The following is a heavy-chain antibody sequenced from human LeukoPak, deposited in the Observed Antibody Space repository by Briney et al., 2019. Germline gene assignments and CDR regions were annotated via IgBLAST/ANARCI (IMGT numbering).Heavy chain of an antibody. Sequence: GGSLRLSCAASGFTFDDYAMHWVRQAPGKGLEWVSGISWNSGSIGYADSVKGRFTISRDNAKNSLYLQMNGLRVEDTALYYCVRDYDGDLDYWGQGTLVTVSS. CDR1: GFTFDDYA. CDR3: VRDYDGDLDY. CDR2: ISWNSGSI. J-gene: IGHJ4*02. V-gene: IGHV3-9*01. D-gene: IGHD4-23*01.